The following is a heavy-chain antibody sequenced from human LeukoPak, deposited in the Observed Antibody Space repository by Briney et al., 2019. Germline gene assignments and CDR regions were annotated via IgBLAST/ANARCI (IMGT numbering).Heavy chain of an antibody. V-gene: IGHV3-53*01. Sequence: GGSLRLSCAASGFTVSSNYMSWVRQAPGKGLEWVSVIYSGGSTYYADSVKGRFTISRDNSKNTLYLQMNSLRAEDTAVYYCARHNTYYCGSGSYYLNWFDPWGQGTLVTVSS. D-gene: IGHD3-10*01. J-gene: IGHJ5*02. CDR1: GFTVSSNY. CDR3: ARHNTYYCGSGSYYLNWFDP. CDR2: IYSGGST.